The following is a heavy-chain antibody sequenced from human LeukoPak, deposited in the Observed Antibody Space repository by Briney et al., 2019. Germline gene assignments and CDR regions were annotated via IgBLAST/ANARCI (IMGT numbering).Heavy chain of an antibody. J-gene: IGHJ5*02. CDR2: IYYSGST. CDR3: ARDRSGGSSWCGWFDP. D-gene: IGHD6-13*01. Sequence: SETLSLTCTVSGGSISSYYWSWIRQPPGKGLEWIGYIYYSGSTNYNPSLKSRVTISVDTSKNQFSLKLSSVTAADTAVYYCARDRSGGSSWCGWFDPWGQGTLVTVSS. V-gene: IGHV4-59*01. CDR1: GGSISSYY.